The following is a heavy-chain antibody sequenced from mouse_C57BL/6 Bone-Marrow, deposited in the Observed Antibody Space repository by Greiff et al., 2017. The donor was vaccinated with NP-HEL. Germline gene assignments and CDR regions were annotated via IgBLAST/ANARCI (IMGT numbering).Heavy chain of an antibody. CDR2: ISNGGGST. D-gene: IGHD2-4*01. CDR1: GFTFSDYY. J-gene: IGHJ4*01. Sequence: DVKLVESGGGLVQPGGSLKLSCAASGFTFSDYYMYWVRQTPEKRLEWVAPISNGGGSTSYPETVMGRFTISRDNAKNTLYLQMSRLKSEDTAMYYCARVLRREAMDYWGQGTSVTVSS. CDR3: ARVLRREAMDY. V-gene: IGHV5-12*01.